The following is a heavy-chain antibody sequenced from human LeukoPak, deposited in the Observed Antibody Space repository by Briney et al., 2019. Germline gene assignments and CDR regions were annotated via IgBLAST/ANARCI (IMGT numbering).Heavy chain of an antibody. CDR3: AKDRTAMVTVFGLDY. CDR1: GFTFSSYG. V-gene: IGHV3-30*02. J-gene: IGHJ4*02. D-gene: IGHD5-18*01. CDR2: IRYDGSNK. Sequence: PGGSLRLSCAASGFTFSSYGMHLVRQAPGKGLEWVAFIRYDGSNKYYADSVKGRFTISRDNSKNTLYLQMNSLRAEDTAVYYCAKDRTAMVTVFGLDYWGQGTLVTVSS.